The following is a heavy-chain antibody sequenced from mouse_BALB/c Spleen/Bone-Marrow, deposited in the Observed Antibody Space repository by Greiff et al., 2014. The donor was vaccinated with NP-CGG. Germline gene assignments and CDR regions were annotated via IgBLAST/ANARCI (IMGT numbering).Heavy chain of an antibody. Sequence: VQLQQSGPGLVKPSQSLSLTCTVTGYSITSDYAWNWIRQFPENKLEWMGYISYSGGTNYNPSLKSRISITRDTSKNLFFLHLNSVTTEDTATYYCARVYYYRYWYFDVWGAGTTVTVSS. CDR2: ISYSGGT. CDR3: ARVYYYRYWYFDV. J-gene: IGHJ1*01. V-gene: IGHV3-2*02. CDR1: GYSITSDYA. D-gene: IGHD2-14*01.